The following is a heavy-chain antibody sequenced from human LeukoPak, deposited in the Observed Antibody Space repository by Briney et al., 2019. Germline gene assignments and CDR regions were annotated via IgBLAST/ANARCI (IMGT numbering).Heavy chain of an antibody. V-gene: IGHV3-21*01. CDR1: GLTFSIYS. CDR3: AREGNGYISEAFDI. J-gene: IGHJ3*02. CDR2: IGSSSSSI. D-gene: IGHD5-24*01. Sequence: GGSLRLSCAPSGLTFSIYSMNCVRQAPGKGLEWVSSIGSSSSSIYYADSVKGRFTISRDNAKNSLYLHMNSLRAEATAVYYCAREGNGYISEAFDIWGQGTMVTVSS.